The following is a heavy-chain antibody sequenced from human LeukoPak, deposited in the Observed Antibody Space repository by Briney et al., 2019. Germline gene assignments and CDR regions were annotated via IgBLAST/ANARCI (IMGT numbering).Heavy chain of an antibody. J-gene: IGHJ4*02. V-gene: IGHV4-38-2*02. D-gene: IGHD6-19*01. Sequence: SESLSLTCTVSGYSISSGYYWGWIRQPPGKGLEWIGGIYHSESADYNSSLKSRVTISVDTTRNQFSLKLRSVTAADTAVYYCAVNLYSSGWSIFDFWGQGALVTVSS. CDR1: GYSISSGYY. CDR2: IYHSESA. CDR3: AVNLYSSGWSIFDF.